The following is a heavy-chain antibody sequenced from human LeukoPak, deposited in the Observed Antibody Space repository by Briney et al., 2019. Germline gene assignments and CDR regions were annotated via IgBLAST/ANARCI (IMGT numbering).Heavy chain of an antibody. CDR2: IRYDGSNK. CDR1: GFTFSSYG. Sequence: GGSLRLSCAASGFTFSSYGMHWVRQAPGKGLEWVAFIRYDGSNKYYADSVKGRFTISRDNSKNTLYLQMNSLRAEDTAVYYCAKKESDYYYMDVWGKGTTVTVSS. CDR3: AKKESDYYYMDV. V-gene: IGHV3-30*02. J-gene: IGHJ6*03.